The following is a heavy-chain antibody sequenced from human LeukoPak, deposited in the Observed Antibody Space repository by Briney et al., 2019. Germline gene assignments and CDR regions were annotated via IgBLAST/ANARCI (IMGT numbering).Heavy chain of an antibody. V-gene: IGHV1-46*01. J-gene: IGHJ6*02. CDR1: GYTFTSYY. Sequence: AASVKVSCKASGYTFTSYYMHWVRHAPGQGLEWMGIINPSGGSTSYAQKFQGRVTMTRDTSTSTVYMELSSLRSEDTAVYYCARDPGELWLLFYYYYGMDVWGQGTTVTVSS. CDR3: ARDPGELWLLFYYYYGMDV. CDR2: INPSGGST. D-gene: IGHD5-18*01.